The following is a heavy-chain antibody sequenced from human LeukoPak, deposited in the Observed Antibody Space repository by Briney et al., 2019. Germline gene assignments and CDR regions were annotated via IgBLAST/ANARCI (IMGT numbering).Heavy chain of an antibody. D-gene: IGHD3-16*01. Sequence: SETLSLTCAVYGGSFSGYYWSWIRQPPGKGLEWVGEINHSGSTNYNPSLKSRVTISVDTSKNQFSLKLSSVTAADTAVYYCARVSWGRGDDYWGQGTLVTVSS. CDR2: INHSGST. J-gene: IGHJ4*02. CDR1: GGSFSGYY. CDR3: ARVSWGRGDDY. V-gene: IGHV4-34*01.